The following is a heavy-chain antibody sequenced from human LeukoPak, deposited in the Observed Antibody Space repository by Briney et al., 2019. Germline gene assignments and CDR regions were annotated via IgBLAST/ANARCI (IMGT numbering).Heavy chain of an antibody. CDR1: GGSISPYY. CDR2: IYYSGST. J-gene: IGHJ4*02. D-gene: IGHD1-26*01. CDR3: ARHGGGGESYPRVFDS. Sequence: SETLSLTCTVSGGSISPYYWSWIRQPPGKGLEWIGYIYYSGSTSYNPSLNSRVTISVDTSKNQFSLKLSSMTAADTAVYYCARHGGGGESYPRVFDSWAGETWSPSPQ. V-gene: IGHV4-59*08.